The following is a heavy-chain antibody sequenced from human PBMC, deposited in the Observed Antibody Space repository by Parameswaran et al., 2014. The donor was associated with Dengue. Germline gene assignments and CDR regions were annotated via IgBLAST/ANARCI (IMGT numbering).Heavy chain of an antibody. Sequence: RWIRQPPGKGLEWVSGIYLAGTTFYADFVRDRFTISRDNARNILFLQMNSLRAEDTAVYYCAGGVVVEGWAAMDVWGQGTTVTVSS. J-gene: IGHJ6*02. CDR3: AGGVVVEGWAAMDV. D-gene: IGHD2-2*01. V-gene: IGHV3-66*01. CDR2: IYLAGTT.